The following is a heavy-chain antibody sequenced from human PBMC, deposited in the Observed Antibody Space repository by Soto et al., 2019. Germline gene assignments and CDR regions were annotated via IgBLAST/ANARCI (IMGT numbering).Heavy chain of an antibody. D-gene: IGHD3-10*01. V-gene: IGHV3-30*18. CDR2: ISYDGSNK. Sequence: QVQLVESGGGVVQPGRSLRLSCAASGLTFSSYGMHWVRQAPGKGLEWVAVISYDGSNKYYADSVKGRFTISRDNSKNTLYLQMNSLRAEDTAVYYCAKDPWYYASGSTECYGMDVWGQGTTVTVSS. J-gene: IGHJ6*02. CDR1: GLTFSSYG. CDR3: AKDPWYYASGSTECYGMDV.